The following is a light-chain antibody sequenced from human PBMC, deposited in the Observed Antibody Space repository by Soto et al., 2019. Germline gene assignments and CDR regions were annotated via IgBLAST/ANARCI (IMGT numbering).Light chain of an antibody. V-gene: IGLV2-23*01. CDR1: RSDDGGDDL. J-gene: IGLJ1*01. CDR3: CSYAGSTAV. Sequence: SVLAQPAYVAGSPGLSNAISCPGSRSDDGGDDLVSWYQQHPGKAPKLMIYAGSKRPSGVSNRFSGSKSGNTASLTISGLPAEDEADYYCCSYAGSTAVFGTGPKVTDL. CDR2: AGS.